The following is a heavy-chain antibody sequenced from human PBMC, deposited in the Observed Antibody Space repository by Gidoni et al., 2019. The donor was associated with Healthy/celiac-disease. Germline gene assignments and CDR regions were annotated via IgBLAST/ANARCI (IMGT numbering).Heavy chain of an antibody. Sequence: EVQLVESGGGLVQPGGSLRLSCAASGFTFSSYEMNWVRQAPGKGLEWVSYISSSGSTIYYADSVKGRFTISRYNAKNSLYLQMNSLRAEDTAVYYCARQGYDFWSGYYYPFDYWGQGTLVTVSS. D-gene: IGHD3-3*01. CDR2: ISSSGSTI. V-gene: IGHV3-48*03. CDR3: ARQGYDFWSGYYYPFDY. J-gene: IGHJ4*02. CDR1: GFTFSSYE.